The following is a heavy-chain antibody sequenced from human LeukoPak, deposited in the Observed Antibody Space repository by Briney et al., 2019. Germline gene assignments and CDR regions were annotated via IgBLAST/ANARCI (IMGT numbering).Heavy chain of an antibody. CDR2: IYHSGST. D-gene: IGHD6-19*01. CDR1: GGSISSGGYS. V-gene: IGHV4-30-2*01. Sequence: SETLSLTCAVSGGSISSGGYSWSWIRQPPGKGLEWIGYIYHSGSTYYNPSLKSRVTISVDRSKNQFSLKLSSVTAADTAVYYCARDHSSGWYRYFDYWGQGTLVTVSS. J-gene: IGHJ4*02. CDR3: ARDHSSGWYRYFDY.